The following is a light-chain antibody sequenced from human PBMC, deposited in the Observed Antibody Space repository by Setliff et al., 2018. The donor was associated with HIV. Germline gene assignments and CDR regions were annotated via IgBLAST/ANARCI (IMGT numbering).Light chain of an antibody. CDR2: DVN. CDR3: CSFTSSNTYV. V-gene: IGLV2-14*03. CDR1: SRDVGGGSNY. Sequence: QSVLTQAASVSGSPGQSITMSCTGTSRDVGGGSNYVSWLQQHPGKAPKLIIFDVNKRPSGVSDRFSASKSGNTASLTISGLQADDEADYYCCSFTSSNTYVFGTGTKVTVL. J-gene: IGLJ1*01.